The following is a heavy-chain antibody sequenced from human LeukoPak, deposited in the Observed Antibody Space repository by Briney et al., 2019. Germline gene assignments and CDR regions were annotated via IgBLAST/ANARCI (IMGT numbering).Heavy chain of an antibody. CDR1: GYTFTGYY. CDR2: INPRGGST. V-gene: IGHV1-46*01. Sequence: ASVKVSCKASGYTFTGYYIHWVRQAPGQGLEWMGIINPRGGSTSYAQKFQGRVTMTRDTSTSTVYMELSSLRSEDTAVYYCARDTGTTGSSDYWGQGTLVTVSS. CDR3: ARDTGTTGSSDY. D-gene: IGHD1-7*01. J-gene: IGHJ4*02.